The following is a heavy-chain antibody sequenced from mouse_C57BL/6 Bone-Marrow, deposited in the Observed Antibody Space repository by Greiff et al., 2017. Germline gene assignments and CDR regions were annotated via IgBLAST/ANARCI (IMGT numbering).Heavy chain of an antibody. V-gene: IGHV1-62-2*01. CDR1: GYTFTEYT. CDR3: ARHGCYDGYYVGFAY. D-gene: IGHD2-3*01. CDR2: FYPGSGSI. Sequence: VKVVESGAELVKPGASVKLSCKASGYTFTEYTIHWVKQRSGQGLEWIGWFYPGSGSIKYNEKFKDKATLTADKSSSTVYMELSRLTSEDSAVYFCARHGCYDGYYVGFAYWGQGTLVTVSA. J-gene: IGHJ3*01.